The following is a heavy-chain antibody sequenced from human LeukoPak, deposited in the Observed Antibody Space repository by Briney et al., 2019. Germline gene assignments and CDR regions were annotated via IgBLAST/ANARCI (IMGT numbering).Heavy chain of an antibody. CDR3: GKRGHFYGSTDPYYIDY. CDR1: GLTSSSYG. V-gene: IGHV3-30*18. J-gene: IGHJ4*02. CDR2: TSYDGSNR. Sequence: GGSLRLSCAASGLTSSSYGMNWVRQAPGKGLEWVAATSYDGSNRHYTDSVKGRFTISRDNSKNTLYLQINSLRAQAMPASYCGKRGHFYGSTDPYYIDYWGQGILVTVSS. D-gene: IGHD3-10*01.